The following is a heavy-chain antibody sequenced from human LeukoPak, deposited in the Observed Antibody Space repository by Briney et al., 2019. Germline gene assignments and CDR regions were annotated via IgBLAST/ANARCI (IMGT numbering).Heavy chain of an antibody. D-gene: IGHD3-10*02. CDR1: GFTFSSNS. CDR3: AELGITMIGGV. V-gene: IGHV3-48*04. Sequence: GGSLRLSCAAAGFTFSSNSMNWVRQAPGKGLEWVSYISSSGSTIYYADSVKGRFTISRDNAKNSLYLQMNSLRAEDTAVYYCAELGITMIGGVWGKGTTVTISS. CDR2: ISSSGSTI. J-gene: IGHJ6*04.